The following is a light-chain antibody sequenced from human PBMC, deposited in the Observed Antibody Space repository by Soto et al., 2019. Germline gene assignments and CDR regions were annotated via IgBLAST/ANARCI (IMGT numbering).Light chain of an antibody. Sequence: EIVLTQSPGTLSLSPGERATLSCRASQSVSSSYLAWYQQKPGQAPRLLIYGASSRATGIPDRFSGSGSGTDCTLTISRLEPEDCAVYYCQQYGSSPETLGQGTKVEIK. CDR2: GAS. CDR1: QSVSSSY. CDR3: QQYGSSPET. V-gene: IGKV3-20*01. J-gene: IGKJ1*01.